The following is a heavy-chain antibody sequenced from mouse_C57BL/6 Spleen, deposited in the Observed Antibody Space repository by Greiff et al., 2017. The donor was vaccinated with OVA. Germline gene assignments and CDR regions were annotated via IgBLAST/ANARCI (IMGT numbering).Heavy chain of an antibody. CDR3: ARENWDGLRDFDY. D-gene: IGHD4-1*01. CDR2: ISDGGSYT. J-gene: IGHJ2*01. CDR1: GFTFSSYA. Sequence: EVKLVESGGGLVKPGGSLKLSCAASGFTFSSYAMSWVRQTPEKRLEWVATISDGGSYTYYPDNVKGRFTISRDNAKNNLYLQMSHLKSEDTAMYYCARENWDGLRDFDYWGQGTTLTVSS. V-gene: IGHV5-4*01.